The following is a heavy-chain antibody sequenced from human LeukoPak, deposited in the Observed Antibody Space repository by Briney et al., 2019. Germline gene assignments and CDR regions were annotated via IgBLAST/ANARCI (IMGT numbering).Heavy chain of an antibody. CDR1: GYTLTELS. J-gene: IGHJ3*02. V-gene: IGHV1-24*01. D-gene: IGHD1-26*01. CDR3: ATEGNSGSDRGAFDI. Sequence: ASVTVSCKVSGYTLTELSMHWVRQAPGKGLEWMGGFDPEDGETIYAQKFQGRVTMTEDTSTDTAYMELSSLRSEDTDVYYCATEGNSGSDRGAFDIWGEGTMVTVSS. CDR2: FDPEDGET.